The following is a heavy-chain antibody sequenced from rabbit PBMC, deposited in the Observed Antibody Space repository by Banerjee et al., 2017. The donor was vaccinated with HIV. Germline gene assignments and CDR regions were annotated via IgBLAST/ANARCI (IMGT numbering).Heavy chain of an antibody. CDR3: ARDLAGVIGWNFGV. J-gene: IGHJ4*01. D-gene: IGHD4-1*01. V-gene: IGHV1S45*01. Sequence: QEQLEESGGDLVKPEGSLTLTCKASGFSFSSSYWISWVRQAPGKGLEWIACIAAGSSGSTYYASWAKGRFTIPKASATTVTLQMTSLTAADTATYFCARDLAGVIGWNFGVWGPGSLVTVS. CDR1: GFSFSSSYW. CDR2: IAAGSSGST.